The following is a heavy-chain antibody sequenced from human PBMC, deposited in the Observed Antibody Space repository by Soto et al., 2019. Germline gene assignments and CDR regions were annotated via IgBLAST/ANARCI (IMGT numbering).Heavy chain of an antibody. J-gene: IGHJ4*02. Sequence: GGSLRLSCAASGFTFSSYDMHWVRQATGKGLEWVSAIGTAGDTYYAGSVKGRFTISRENSKNTLYLQMNSLRAEDTAVYYCARDQGGDSSGWYEEPYYFDYWGQGTLVTVSS. V-gene: IGHV3-13*01. CDR3: ARDQGGDSSGWYEEPYYFDY. D-gene: IGHD6-19*01. CDR2: IGTAGDT. CDR1: GFTFSSYD.